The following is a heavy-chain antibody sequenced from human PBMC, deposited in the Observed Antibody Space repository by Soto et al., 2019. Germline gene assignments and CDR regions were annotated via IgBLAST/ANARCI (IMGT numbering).Heavy chain of an antibody. CDR3: ARVHGSYGMDV. J-gene: IGHJ6*02. CDR1: GGSFSGYY. V-gene: IGHV4-34*01. CDR2: INHSGST. Sequence: SETLSLTCAVYGGSFSGYYWSWIRQPPGKGLEWIGEINHSGSTNYNPSLKSRVTIPVDTSKNQFSLKLSSVTAADTAVYYCARVHGSYGMDVWGQGTTVTVSS.